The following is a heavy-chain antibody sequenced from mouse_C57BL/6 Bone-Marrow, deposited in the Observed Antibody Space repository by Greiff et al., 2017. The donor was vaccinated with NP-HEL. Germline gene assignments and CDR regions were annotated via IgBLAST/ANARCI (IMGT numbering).Heavy chain of an antibody. CDR3: ARGAY. V-gene: IGHV1-80*01. Sequence: VQVVESGAELVKPGASVKISCKASGYAFSSYWMNWVKQRPGKGLEWIGQIYPGAGDNNYNGKFKDKASLTSDKSSSTAYMQLSSLTSEDSAVYFCARGAYWGQGTLVTVSA. J-gene: IGHJ3*01. CDR2: IYPGAGDN. CDR1: GYAFSSYW.